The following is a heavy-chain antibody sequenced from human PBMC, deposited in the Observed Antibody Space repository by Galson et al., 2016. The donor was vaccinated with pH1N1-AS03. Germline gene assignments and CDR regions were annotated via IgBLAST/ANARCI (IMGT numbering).Heavy chain of an antibody. CDR3: ARDRGFRPDTFDI. Sequence: SVKVSCKASGYSFPTYSFNWVRQAPGQGLEWMGWISGYDDDTNYAQNVAGRVTMTTDKSTSTVYMELRSLRSDDTAVYYCARDRGFRPDTFDIWDQGTWVTVSS. CDR1: GYSFPTYS. CDR2: ISGYDDDT. V-gene: IGHV1-18*04. D-gene: IGHD2-15*01. J-gene: IGHJ3*02.